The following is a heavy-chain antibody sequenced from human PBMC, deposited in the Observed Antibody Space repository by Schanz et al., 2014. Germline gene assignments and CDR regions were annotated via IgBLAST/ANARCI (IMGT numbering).Heavy chain of an antibody. Sequence: VQLVQSGAEVKRPGASVKVSCKASGYTFTSYGINWVRQAPGQGLEWMGWINVGNGNMKYSQKFQGRVTITRDTSASTAYMELTSLRSDDTAHYYCVRVPSRDVSFDLWGRGTLVTVSS. CDR3: VRVPSRDVSFDL. V-gene: IGHV1-3*01. D-gene: IGHD3-16*01. J-gene: IGHJ2*01. CDR1: GYTFTSYG. CDR2: INVGNGNM.